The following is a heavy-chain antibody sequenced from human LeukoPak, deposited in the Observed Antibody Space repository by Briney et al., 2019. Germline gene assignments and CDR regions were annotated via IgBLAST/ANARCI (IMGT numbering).Heavy chain of an antibody. CDR2: INPNSGGT. D-gene: IGHD1-1*01. J-gene: IGHJ4*02. V-gene: IGHV1-2*06. CDR1: GYTFTSYY. Sequence: ASVKVSCKASGYTFTSYYMHWVRQAPGQGLEWMGRINPNSGGTNYAQKFQGRVTMTRDTSISTAYMELSRLRSDDTAVYYCARDETEGIPQGDYWGQGTLVTVSS. CDR3: ARDETEGIPQGDY.